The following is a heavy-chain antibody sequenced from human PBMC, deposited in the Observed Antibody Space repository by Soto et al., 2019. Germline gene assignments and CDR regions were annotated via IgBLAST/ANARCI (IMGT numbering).Heavy chain of an antibody. J-gene: IGHJ5*02. CDR2: IYYSGST. CDR1: GGSVSSGSYY. Sequence: PSETLSLTCTVSGGSVSSGSYYWSWIRQPPGKGLEWIGYIYYSGSTNYNPSLKSRVTISVDTSKNQFSLKLSSVTAADTAVYYCARDWNEYNWKKGFDPWGQGTLVTVSS. V-gene: IGHV4-61*01. CDR3: ARDWNEYNWKKGFDP. D-gene: IGHD1-1*01.